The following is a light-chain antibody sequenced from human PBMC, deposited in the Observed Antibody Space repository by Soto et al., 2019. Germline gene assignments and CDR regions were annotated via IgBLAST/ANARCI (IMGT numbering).Light chain of an antibody. J-gene: IGLJ1*01. CDR3: QVWDSSSDHRV. CDR1: NIGSKS. CDR2: YDS. Sequence: VLTQPPSESVAPGKTARITCGGNNIGSKSVHWYQQKPGQAPVLVIYYDSDRPSGIPERFSGSNSGNTATLTISRVEAGDEADYYCQVWDSSSDHRVFGTGTKVTVL. V-gene: IGLV3-21*04.